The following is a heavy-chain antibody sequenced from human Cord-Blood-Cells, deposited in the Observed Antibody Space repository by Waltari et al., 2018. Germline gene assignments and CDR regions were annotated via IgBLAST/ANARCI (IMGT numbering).Heavy chain of an antibody. V-gene: IGHV4-61*09. J-gene: IGHJ3*02. Sequence: QVQLQESGPGLVKPSQTLSLTCTVSGGSISSGSYYWSWIRQPAGKGLGWIGYIYTSGSTNYNPSLKSRVTISVDTSKNQFSLKLSSVTAADTAVYYCARDLQATPYYDFWSGYPDAFDIWGQGTMVTVSS. CDR2: IYTSGST. CDR1: GGSISSGSYY. CDR3: ARDLQATPYYDFWSGYPDAFDI. D-gene: IGHD3-3*01.